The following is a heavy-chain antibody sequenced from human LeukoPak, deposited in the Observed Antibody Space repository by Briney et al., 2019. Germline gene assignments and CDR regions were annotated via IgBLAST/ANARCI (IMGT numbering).Heavy chain of an antibody. V-gene: IGHV4-59*01. CDR1: GGSISSYY. J-gene: IGHJ5*02. Sequence: SETLSLTCTVSGGSISSYYWSWIRQPPGKGLEWIGYIYYSGSTNYNPSLKSRVTISVDTSKNQFSLKLSSVTAADTAVYYCARTIENERFDPWGQGTLATVSS. CDR2: IYYSGST. CDR3: ARTIENERFDP.